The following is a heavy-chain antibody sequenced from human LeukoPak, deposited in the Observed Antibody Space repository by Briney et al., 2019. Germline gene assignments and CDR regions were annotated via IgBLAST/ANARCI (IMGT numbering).Heavy chain of an antibody. D-gene: IGHD2-21*02. Sequence: GRSLRLSCAASGFTFSSYAMHWVRQAPGKGLEWVAVISYDGSNKYYADSVKGRFTISRDNSKNTLYLQMNSLRAEDTAVYYCARGLVTAIADRFDPWGQGTLVTVSS. CDR2: ISYDGSNK. CDR1: GFTFSSYA. V-gene: IGHV3-30-3*01. J-gene: IGHJ5*02. CDR3: ARGLVTAIADRFDP.